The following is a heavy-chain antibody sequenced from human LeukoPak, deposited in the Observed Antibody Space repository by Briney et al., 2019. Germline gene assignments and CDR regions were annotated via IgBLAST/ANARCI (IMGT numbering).Heavy chain of an antibody. V-gene: IGHV3-23*01. D-gene: IGHD3-22*01. CDR3: AKDSSGYYYSFDY. Sequence: GGSLRLSCAASGFTFSSYAMSWVRQAPGKGLELVSAISGSGGSTYYADSVKGRFTISRDNSKNTLYLQMNRLRAEDTAVYYCAKDSSGYYYSFDYWDQGPLVTVSS. CDR1: GFTFSSYA. J-gene: IGHJ4*02. CDR2: ISGSGGST.